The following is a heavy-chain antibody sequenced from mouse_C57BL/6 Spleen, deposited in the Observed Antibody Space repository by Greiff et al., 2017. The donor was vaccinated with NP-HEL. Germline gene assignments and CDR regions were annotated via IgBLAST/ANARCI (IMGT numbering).Heavy chain of an antibody. J-gene: IGHJ2*01. D-gene: IGHD3-3*01. V-gene: IGHV1-26*01. Sequence: EVQLQQSGPELVKPGASVKISCKASGYTFTDYYMNWVKQSHGKSLEWIGDINPNNGGTSYNQKFKGKATLTVDKSSSTAYMELRSLTSEDSAVYYCARRGEGDWGQGTTLTVSS. CDR1: GYTFTDYY. CDR2: INPNNGGT. CDR3: ARRGEGD.